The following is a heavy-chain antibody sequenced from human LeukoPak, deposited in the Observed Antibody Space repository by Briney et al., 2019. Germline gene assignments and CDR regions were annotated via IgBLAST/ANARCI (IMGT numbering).Heavy chain of an antibody. J-gene: IGHJ4*02. CDR2: ISGYNSNP. Sequence: ASVTVSFKASGYTFTIYGISWVRQAPGQGLEWMGWISGYNSNPKYAQKFQGRVTMTTDTSTSTAYMELRGLTSDDTAVYYCARVRYQLLEYFDYWGQGTLVTVSS. V-gene: IGHV1-18*01. CDR3: ARVRYQLLEYFDY. CDR1: GYTFTIYG. D-gene: IGHD2-2*01.